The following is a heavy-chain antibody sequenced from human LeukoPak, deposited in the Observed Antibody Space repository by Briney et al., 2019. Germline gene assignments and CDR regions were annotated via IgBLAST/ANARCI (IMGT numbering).Heavy chain of an antibody. CDR2: ISGDATGT. CDR3: ARGGYQLRSFDY. V-gene: IGHV3-74*01. D-gene: IGHD2-2*01. CDR1: EFTFSYYW. J-gene: IGHJ4*02. Sequence: GGSLRLSCAASEFTFSYYWMHWVRQAPGKGLVWVSRISGDATGTSYADSVKGRFTISRDNAKNTLYLQMNSLRAEDTAMYYCARGGYQLRSFDYWGQGILVTVSS.